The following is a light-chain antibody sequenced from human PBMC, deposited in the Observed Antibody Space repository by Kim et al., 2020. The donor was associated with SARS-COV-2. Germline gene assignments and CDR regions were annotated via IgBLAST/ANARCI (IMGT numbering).Light chain of an antibody. J-gene: IGLJ2*01. CDR1: NVGNNI. Sequence: SYELTQPPSVSVAPGKTAKITCGGNNVGNNIVHWYQQKPGQAPVLVISYNSVRPSGIPERLSGSNSGNTATLTIRRVEAGDEADYYCPVWDSSSDDIVIFGGGTQLTVL. CDR2: YNS. CDR3: PVWDSSSDDIVI. V-gene: IGLV3-21*04.